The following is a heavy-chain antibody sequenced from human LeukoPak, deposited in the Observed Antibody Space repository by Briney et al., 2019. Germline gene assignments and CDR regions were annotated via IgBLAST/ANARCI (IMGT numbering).Heavy chain of an antibody. CDR3: ASGVPAALPGAFDI. Sequence: SETLSLTCTVSGGSISSYYWSWIRQPPGKGLEWIGSIYHSGSTYYNPSLKSRVTISVDTSKNQFSLKLSSVTAADTAVYYCASGVPAALPGAFDIWGQGTMVTVSS. J-gene: IGHJ3*02. CDR1: GGSISSYY. D-gene: IGHD2-2*01. CDR2: IYHSGST. V-gene: IGHV4-59*08.